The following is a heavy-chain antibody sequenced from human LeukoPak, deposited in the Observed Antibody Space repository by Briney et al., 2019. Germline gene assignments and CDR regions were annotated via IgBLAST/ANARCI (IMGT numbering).Heavy chain of an antibody. CDR1: GLTFYSYG. Sequence: PGGSLRLSCAASGLTFYSYGMHWVRQAPGKGLEWVAVISHDGSNIHYGDSVKGRFTISRDNSKNTLYLQMNSLRAEDTAVYYCAKDPYRVVVATGNYLDPWGQGTLVTVSS. D-gene: IGHD2-15*01. CDR3: AKDPYRVVVATGNYLDP. J-gene: IGHJ5*02. CDR2: ISHDGSNI. V-gene: IGHV3-30*18.